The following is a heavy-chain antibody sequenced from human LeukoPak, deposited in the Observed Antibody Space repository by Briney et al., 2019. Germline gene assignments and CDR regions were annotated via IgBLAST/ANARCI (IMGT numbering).Heavy chain of an antibody. J-gene: IGHJ3*02. CDR1: GFTFSSYW. CDR3: ARDEYSPPWAFDI. D-gene: IGHD5-18*01. V-gene: IGHV3-7*01. CDR2: IKQDGSEK. Sequence: GGSLRLSCAASGFTFSSYWMTWVRQAPGKGLEWVANIKQDGSEKYYVDSVKGRFTISRDNAKNSLYLQMNSLRAEDTAVYYCARDEYSPPWAFDIWGQGTMVTVSS.